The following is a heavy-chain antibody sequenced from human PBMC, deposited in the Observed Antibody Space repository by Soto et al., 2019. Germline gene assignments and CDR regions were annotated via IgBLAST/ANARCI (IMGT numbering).Heavy chain of an antibody. CDR2: ISSSGSTI. D-gene: IGHD3-22*01. V-gene: IGHV3-48*03. Sequence: GGSLRLSCAASGFTFSSYEMNWVRQAPGKGLEWVSYISSSGSTIYYADSVKGRFTISRDNAKNSLYLQMNSLRAEDTAVYYCAREPARDSSGYYSVYYFDYWGQGTLVTVSS. CDR3: AREPARDSSGYYSVYYFDY. CDR1: GFTFSSYE. J-gene: IGHJ4*02.